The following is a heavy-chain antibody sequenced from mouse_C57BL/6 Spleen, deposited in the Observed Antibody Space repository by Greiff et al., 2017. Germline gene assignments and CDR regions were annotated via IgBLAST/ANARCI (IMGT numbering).Heavy chain of an antibody. CDR3: ASSGTFWYFDV. D-gene: IGHD4-1*01. Sequence: DVQLQESGAELVKPGASVKLSCTASGFNIKDYYMHWVKQRTEQGLEWIGRIDPEDGETKYAPKFQGKATIPADTSANTAYLQLSSLTSEDTAVYYCASSGTFWYFDVWGTGTTVTVSS. J-gene: IGHJ1*03. CDR1: GFNIKDYY. V-gene: IGHV14-2*01. CDR2: IDPEDGET.